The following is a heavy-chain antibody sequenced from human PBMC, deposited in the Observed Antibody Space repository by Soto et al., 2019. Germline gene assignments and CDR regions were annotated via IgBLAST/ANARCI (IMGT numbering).Heavy chain of an antibody. J-gene: IGHJ6*02. Sequence: SVKVSCKASGGTFSSYAISWVRQAPGQGLEWMGGVIPIFGTANYAQKFQGRVTITADKSTSTAYMELRSLRSEDTAVYYCARDSYSGYDGTYGMDVWGQGTTVTVSS. CDR1: GGTFSSYA. V-gene: IGHV1-69*06. CDR3: ARDSYSGYDGTYGMDV. CDR2: VIPIFGTA. D-gene: IGHD5-12*01.